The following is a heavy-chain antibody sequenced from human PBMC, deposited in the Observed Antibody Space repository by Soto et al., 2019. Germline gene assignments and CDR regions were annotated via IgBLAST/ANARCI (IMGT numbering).Heavy chain of an antibody. Sequence: QITLKESGPTLVKPTQTLTLTCTFSGFSLSTSGVGVGWIRQPPGKALEWLALIYWDDDKRYSPSLKSRLTITKDTSKTQVVLTMTNMDPVDTATYYCAHWACVGDTAMGCNAFDIWGQGTMVTVSS. CDR3: AHWACVGDTAMGCNAFDI. J-gene: IGHJ3*02. V-gene: IGHV2-5*02. CDR2: IYWDDDK. CDR1: GFSLSTSGVG. D-gene: IGHD5-18*01.